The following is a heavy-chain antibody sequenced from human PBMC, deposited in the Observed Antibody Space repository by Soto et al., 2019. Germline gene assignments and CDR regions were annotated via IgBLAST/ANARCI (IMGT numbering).Heavy chain of an antibody. V-gene: IGHV1-3*01. CDR3: AMHRWGLYAFNI. CDR1: GYTFTSYA. D-gene: IGHD3-10*01. J-gene: IGHJ3*02. Sequence: QVHLVQSGAEVSEPGASVSVSCKASGYTFTSYAIHWVRQAPGQRLEWMGWINGGNGDTRYSQQFLGRVTIARDSSATTTFMELNSLTHEDSAMYCCAMHRWGLYAFNIWGQGTMVTVFS. CDR2: INGGNGDT.